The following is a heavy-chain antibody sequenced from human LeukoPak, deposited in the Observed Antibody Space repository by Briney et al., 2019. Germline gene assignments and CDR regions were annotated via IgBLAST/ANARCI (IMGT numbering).Heavy chain of an antibody. Sequence: SETLSLTCTVSGGPISSSSYYWGWIRQPPGKGLEWIGSIYYSGSTYYNPSLKSRVTISVDTSKNQFSLKLSSVTAADTAVYYCARRNYGGNLDDAFDIWGQGTMVTVSS. CDR2: IYYSGST. CDR3: ARRNYGGNLDDAFDI. J-gene: IGHJ3*02. CDR1: GGPISSSSYY. D-gene: IGHD4-23*01. V-gene: IGHV4-39*01.